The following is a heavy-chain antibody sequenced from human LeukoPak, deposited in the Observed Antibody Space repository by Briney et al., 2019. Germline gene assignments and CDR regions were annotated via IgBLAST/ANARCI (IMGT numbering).Heavy chain of an antibody. Sequence: GASVKLSCKASGYTFTGYYMHWVRQAPGQGLEWMGWINPNSGGTNYAQKFQGRVTMTRDTSISTAYMELSRLRSDDTAVYYCARGALMIVVDNWFDPWGEGTLVTVSS. CDR1: GYTFTGYY. D-gene: IGHD3-22*01. V-gene: IGHV1-2*02. CDR2: INPNSGGT. CDR3: ARGALMIVVDNWFDP. J-gene: IGHJ5*02.